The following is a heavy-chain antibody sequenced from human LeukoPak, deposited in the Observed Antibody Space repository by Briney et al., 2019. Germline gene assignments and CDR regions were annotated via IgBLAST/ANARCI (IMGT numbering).Heavy chain of an antibody. V-gene: IGHV4-39*01. CDR1: GGSISSSSYY. Sequence: PSETLSLTCTVSGGSISSSSYYWVWIPQPPGKGLEWITTHYYSGITYYNPSLKSRVAISTDTSKNQFSLKLNSVTAADTAVYYCARRTAAETIDYWGQGTLVTVSS. D-gene: IGHD6-13*01. CDR2: HYYSGIT. CDR3: ARRTAAETIDY. J-gene: IGHJ4*02.